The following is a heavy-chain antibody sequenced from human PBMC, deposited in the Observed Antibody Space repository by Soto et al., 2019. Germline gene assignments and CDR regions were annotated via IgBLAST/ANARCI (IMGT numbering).Heavy chain of an antibody. V-gene: IGHV4-4*02. Sequence: PSETLSLTCAVSGGSLSSSQWWTWVRQPPGKGLEWIGEVDHSGNTNSNQSLKSRVSISIDHSQNQFSLELRSVTAADTAVYYCAGRVGVRPYWGQGALVTV. D-gene: IGHD2-15*01. CDR3: AGRVGVRPY. CDR2: VDHSGNT. J-gene: IGHJ4*02. CDR1: GGSLSSSQW.